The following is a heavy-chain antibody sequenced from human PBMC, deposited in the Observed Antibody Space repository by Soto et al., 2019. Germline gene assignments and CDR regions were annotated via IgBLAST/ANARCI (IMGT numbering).Heavy chain of an antibody. CDR2: IHPSGQPI. J-gene: IGHJ3*01. CDR3: ARRASR. V-gene: IGHV3-48*03. D-gene: IGHD1-26*01. CDR1: GFTFSSSE. Sequence: EVQLVESGGGLIQPGGSLRLSCAASGFTFSSSEMYWVRQAPGKGLEWVSYIHPSGQPIFYADSVKGRFTISRDNAKNALEGQRGGGRAEDSAVYYCARRASRWGQGTMVTVSS.